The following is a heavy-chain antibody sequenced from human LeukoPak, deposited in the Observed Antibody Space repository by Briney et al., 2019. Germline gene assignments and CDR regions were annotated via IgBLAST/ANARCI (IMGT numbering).Heavy chain of an antibody. CDR3: ASSYDILTGYYHY. V-gene: IGHV4-59*08. CDR1: GGSISSYY. CDR2: INYSGST. D-gene: IGHD3-9*01. Sequence: SETLSLTCSVSGGSISSYYWNWIRQPPGKGLEWIGCINYSGSTYYNPSLKSRVTISVDTSKNQFSLKLSSVTAADTAVYYCASSYDILTGYYHYWGQGTLVTVSS. J-gene: IGHJ4*02.